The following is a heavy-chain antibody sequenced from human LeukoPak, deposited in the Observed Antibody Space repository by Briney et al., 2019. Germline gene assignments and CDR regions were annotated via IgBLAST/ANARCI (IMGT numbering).Heavy chain of an antibody. V-gene: IGHV1-46*01. D-gene: IGHD6-13*01. Sequence: ASVKVSCKASGYTFTSYYMHWVRQAPGQGLEWMGLINPSGGSTSYAQKFQGRVTMTRDMSTSTVYMELSSLRSEDTAVYYCARPSAAASLDYWGQGTLVTVSS. CDR2: INPSGGST. CDR1: GYTFTSYY. CDR3: ARPSAAASLDY. J-gene: IGHJ4*02.